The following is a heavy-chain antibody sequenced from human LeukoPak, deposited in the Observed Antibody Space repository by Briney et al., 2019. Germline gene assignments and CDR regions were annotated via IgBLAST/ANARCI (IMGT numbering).Heavy chain of an antibody. Sequence: PGGSLRLSCAASGFTFSSYSMNWVRQAPGKGLDWVSSVSSGSSYIDYADSVKGRFTISRDNAKNSLYLQMNSLRAEDTAVYYCAGVGDYYDSGSYFLTNDYWGQGTLVTVSS. D-gene: IGHD3-10*01. CDR1: GFTFSSYS. V-gene: IGHV3-21*01. CDR2: VSSGSSYI. CDR3: AGVGDYYDSGSYFLTNDY. J-gene: IGHJ4*02.